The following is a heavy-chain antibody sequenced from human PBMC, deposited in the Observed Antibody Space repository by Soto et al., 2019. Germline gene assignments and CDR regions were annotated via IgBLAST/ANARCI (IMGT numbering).Heavy chain of an antibody. CDR3: ARDLGIAAAGSVDRYNWNCGPDY. Sequence: ASVKVSCKASGYTSTSYGISWVRQAHGQGLEWMGWISAYNGNTNYAQKLQGRVTMTTDTSTSTAYMELRSLRSDDTAVYYCARDLGIAAAGSVDRYNWNCGPDYWGQGTLVTVSS. D-gene: IGHD6-13*01. V-gene: IGHV1-18*01. J-gene: IGHJ4*02. CDR2: ISAYNGNT. CDR1: GYTSTSYG.